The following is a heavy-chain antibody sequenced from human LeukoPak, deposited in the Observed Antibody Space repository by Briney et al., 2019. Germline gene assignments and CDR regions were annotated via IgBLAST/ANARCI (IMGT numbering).Heavy chain of an antibody. V-gene: IGHV3-64*01. CDR3: STDAFDI. J-gene: IGHJ3*02. CDR2: LNSNGDSP. Sequence: PGGSLRLSCAASGFIFSDYTMHWVRQAPGKGLEYVSGLNSNGDSPYYANSVKARFTISRDNSRDTLYLFLGSLRPEDMAVYYCSTDAFDIWGQGTMVTVSS. CDR1: GFIFSDYT.